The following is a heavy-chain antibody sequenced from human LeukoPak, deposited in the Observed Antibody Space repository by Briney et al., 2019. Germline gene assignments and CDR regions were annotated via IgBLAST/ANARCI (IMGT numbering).Heavy chain of an antibody. CDR1: GDSVSSNSAA. V-gene: IGHV6-1*01. Sequence: SQTLSLTCAISGDSVSSNSAAWNWIRQSPSRGLEWLGRTYYRSKWYNDYAVSVKSRITINPDTSKNQFSLQLNSVTPEDTAVYYCARAANVLLWFGELLSENYFDYWGQGILVTVSS. CDR2: TYYRSKWYN. J-gene: IGHJ4*02. CDR3: ARAANVLLWFGELLSENYFDY. D-gene: IGHD3-10*01.